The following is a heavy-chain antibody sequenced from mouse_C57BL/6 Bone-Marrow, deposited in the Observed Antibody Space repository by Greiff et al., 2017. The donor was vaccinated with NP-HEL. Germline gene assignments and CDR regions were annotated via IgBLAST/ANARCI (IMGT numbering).Heavy chain of an antibody. CDR2: ISYSGST. Sequence: EVQLQQSGPGLAKPSPTLSLTCSVSGYSITSDYWNWIRKFPGNKLEYMGYISYSGSTYYNPSLKSRISITRDTSKNQYYLQLNTVTTEDTATYYCARLRLRRWYFDVWGTGTTVTVSS. V-gene: IGHV3-8*01. CDR3: ARLRLRRWYFDV. CDR1: GYSITSDY. J-gene: IGHJ1*03. D-gene: IGHD2-4*01.